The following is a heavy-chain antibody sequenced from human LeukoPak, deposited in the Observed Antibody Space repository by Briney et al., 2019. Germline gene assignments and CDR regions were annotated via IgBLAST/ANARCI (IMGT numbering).Heavy chain of an antibody. Sequence: SQTLSLTCAVSGGPISSGGYSWSWIRQPPGKGLEWIGYIYHSGSTYYNPSPKSRVTISVDRSKNQFSLKLSSVTSADTAVYYCAREYSSSCWFDPWGQGTLVTVSS. V-gene: IGHV4-30-2*01. CDR1: GGPISSGGYS. CDR2: IYHSGST. J-gene: IGHJ5*02. D-gene: IGHD6-13*01. CDR3: AREYSSSCWFDP.